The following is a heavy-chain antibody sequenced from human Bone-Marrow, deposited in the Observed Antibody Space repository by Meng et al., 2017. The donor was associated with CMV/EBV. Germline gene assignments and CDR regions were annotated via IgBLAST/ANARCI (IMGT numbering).Heavy chain of an antibody. CDR2: INHSGST. J-gene: IGHJ5*02. CDR1: GGSFSGYY. Sequence: GSLRLSCAVYGGSFSGYYWSWIRQPPGKGLEWIGEINHSGSTNYNPSLKSRVTISVDTSKNQFSLKLSSVTAADTAVYYCARRGLRFLEWLLFSWFDPWGQGTLVTFSS. CDR3: ARRGLRFLEWLLFSWFDP. V-gene: IGHV4-34*01. D-gene: IGHD3-3*01.